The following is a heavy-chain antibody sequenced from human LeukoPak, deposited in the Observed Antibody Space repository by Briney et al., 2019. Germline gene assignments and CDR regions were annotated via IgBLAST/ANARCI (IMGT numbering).Heavy chain of an antibody. CDR2: ISHSGSP. Sequence: SETLSLTCAVYGGPLRGFFWSWIRQAPGKGLEWIGEISHSGSPNYNPSLRSRITISLDTSKSQFSLRLTSVTAADSAVYFCARGIFYGGRNQYIWFDLWGQGTLVTVSS. V-gene: IGHV4-34*01. CDR3: ARGIFYGGRNQYIWFDL. D-gene: IGHD4-23*01. J-gene: IGHJ5*02. CDR1: GGPLRGFF.